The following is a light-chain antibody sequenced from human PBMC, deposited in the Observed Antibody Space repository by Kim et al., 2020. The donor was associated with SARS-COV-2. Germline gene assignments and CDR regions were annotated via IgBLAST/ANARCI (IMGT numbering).Light chain of an antibody. Sequence: GQSVTISCTGTSSDVGSYNFGSWYHQHPGKAPKLLIYDVSERPSGVSYRFSGSKSGNTASLTISGLQTEDEADYYCCSYAFTYRGVFGGGTQLTVL. CDR3: CSYAFTYRGV. CDR1: SSDVGSYNF. J-gene: IGLJ3*02. V-gene: IGLV2-11*01. CDR2: DVS.